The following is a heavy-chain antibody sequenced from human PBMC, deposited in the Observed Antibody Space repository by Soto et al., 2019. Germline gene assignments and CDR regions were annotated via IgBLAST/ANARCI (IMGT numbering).Heavy chain of an antibody. Sequence: GASVKVSCKASGYTFTSYGISWVRQAPGQGLEWMGWISAYNGNTNYAQKLQGGVTMTTDTSTSTAYMELRSLRSDDTAVYYCARDDVVVVPAAIDYYYGMDVWGQGTTVTVSS. CDR3: ARDDVVVVPAAIDYYYGMDV. CDR1: GYTFTSYG. CDR2: ISAYNGNT. J-gene: IGHJ6*02. V-gene: IGHV1-18*01. D-gene: IGHD2-2*02.